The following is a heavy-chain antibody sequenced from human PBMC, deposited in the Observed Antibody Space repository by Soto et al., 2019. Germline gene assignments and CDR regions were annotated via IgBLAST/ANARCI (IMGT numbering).Heavy chain of an antibody. CDR3: ARGGEYTYGNFDY. J-gene: IGHJ4*02. D-gene: IGHD5-18*01. V-gene: IGHV4-31*03. CDR1: GGSISSGGYY. CDR2: IYYSGGT. Sequence: QVQLQESGPGLVKPSQTLSLTCTVSGGSISSGGYYWSWIRQHPGKGLEWIGYIYYSGGTYYNPSLRSRVTISLDTSKNQFSLKLSSVTAADTAVYYCARGGEYTYGNFDYWGRGTLVTVSS.